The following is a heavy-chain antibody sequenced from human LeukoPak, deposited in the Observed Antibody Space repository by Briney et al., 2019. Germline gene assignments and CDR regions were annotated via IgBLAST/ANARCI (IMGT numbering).Heavy chain of an antibody. CDR1: GGSISSSSYY. D-gene: IGHD3-10*01. Sequence: SETLSLTCTVSGGSISSSSYYWGWIRQPPGKGLEWIGSIYYSGSTYYNPSLKSRVTISVDTSKSQFSLKLSSVTAADTAVYYCASGPLLLWFGELLYHPVTTFDYRGEGTLVTVSS. CDR2: IYYSGST. J-gene: IGHJ4*02. CDR3: ASGPLLLWFGELLYHPVTTFDY. V-gene: IGHV4-39*01.